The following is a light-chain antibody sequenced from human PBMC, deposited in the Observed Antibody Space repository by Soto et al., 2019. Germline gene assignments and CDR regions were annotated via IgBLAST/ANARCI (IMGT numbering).Light chain of an antibody. V-gene: IGKV3D-20*02. CDR1: QRISSNF. CDR3: QQRSNWPSLT. CDR2: GAS. J-gene: IGKJ4*01. Sequence: ETVLTQSPGTLSLSPGERATLSCRASQRISSNFLAWYQQKPGQAPRLLIYGASSRATGIPGRFSGSGSGTEFTLTISRLEPEDFAVYYCQQRSNWPSLTFGGGTKVDIX.